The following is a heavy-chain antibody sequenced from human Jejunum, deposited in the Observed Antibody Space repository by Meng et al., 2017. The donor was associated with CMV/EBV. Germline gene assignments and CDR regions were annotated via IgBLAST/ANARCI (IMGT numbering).Heavy chain of an antibody. J-gene: IGHJ4*02. CDR3: ARGAAVAGSFDY. V-gene: IGHV1-2*06. CDR1: GYTFSGYY. D-gene: IGHD6-19*01. CDR2: INPNSGGT. Sequence: CKASGYTFSGYYIHWVRQAPGQGLEWMGRINPNSGGTNYAQNFQGRVTMTRDTSISTMYMELSRLRYDDTAVYYCARGAAVAGSFDYWGQGTLVTVSS.